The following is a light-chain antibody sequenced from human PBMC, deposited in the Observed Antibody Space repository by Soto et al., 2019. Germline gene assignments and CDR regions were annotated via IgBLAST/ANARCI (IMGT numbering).Light chain of an antibody. Sequence: QSVLTQPASVSGSPGQSITISCAGTSSDVGGYNYVSWYQQYPGKVPKLMIYEVSERPSGVPDRFSGSKSGNTAFLTVSGLQAEDEADYYCLSYADTAYVFGTGTKVTV. CDR2: EVS. J-gene: IGLJ1*01. CDR3: LSYADTAYV. CDR1: SSDVGGYNY. V-gene: IGLV2-8*01.